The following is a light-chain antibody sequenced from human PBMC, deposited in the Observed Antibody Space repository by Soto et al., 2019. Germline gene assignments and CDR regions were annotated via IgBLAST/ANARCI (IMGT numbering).Light chain of an antibody. CDR3: CSYAGTSRYYV. Sequence: QSALTQPASVSGSPGQSITISCTGTSGDVGRYNLVSWYQQHPGKAPKFLIYEDDKRPSGVSSRFSGSRSGNTASLTISGLQAEDEADYYCCSYAGTSRYYVLEPGPRSPS. CDR1: SGDVGRYNL. J-gene: IGLJ1*01. V-gene: IGLV2-23*01. CDR2: EDD.